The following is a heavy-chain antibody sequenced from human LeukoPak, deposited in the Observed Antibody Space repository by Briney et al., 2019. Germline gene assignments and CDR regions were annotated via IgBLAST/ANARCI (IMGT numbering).Heavy chain of an antibody. CDR3: ARVRPGYYYDSSGYYHRWFDP. Sequence: SVKVSCKASGGTFSSYAISWVRQAPGQGLEWMGGIIPIFGTANYAQKFQGRVTITTDESTSTAYMELSSLRSEDTAVYYCARVRPGYYYDSSGYYHRWFDPWGQGTLSPSPQ. D-gene: IGHD3-22*01. J-gene: IGHJ5*02. CDR1: GGTFSSYA. CDR2: IIPIFGTA. V-gene: IGHV1-69*05.